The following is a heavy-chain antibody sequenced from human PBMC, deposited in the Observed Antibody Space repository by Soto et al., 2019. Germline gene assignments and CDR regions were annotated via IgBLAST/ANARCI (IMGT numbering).Heavy chain of an antibody. D-gene: IGHD4-17*01. Sequence: EVQVVESGGTLVMSGGSLRLSCTVSGLTFRDAWVTWVRQAPGKGLEWIGRIKSKGSGGTADYAAPVKGRFTISRDDSQHTISMQMNRLKEDDAGLFYCAWMNTMTSSAIWGQGTLVTVSS. CDR1: GLTFRDAW. V-gene: IGHV3-15*02. CDR3: AWMNTMTSSAI. CDR2: IKSKGSGGTA. J-gene: IGHJ4*02.